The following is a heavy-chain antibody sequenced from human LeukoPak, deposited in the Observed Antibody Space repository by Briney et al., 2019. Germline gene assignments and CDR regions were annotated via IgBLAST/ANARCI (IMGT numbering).Heavy chain of an antibody. Sequence: PGGSLRLSCAASGFTFSSYSMTWVRQAPGKGLEWVSYISSSSSTIYYADSVKGRFTISRDNAKNSLYLQMNSLRAEGTAVYYCARDHRLYYDFWSGFHAFDIWGQGTMVTVSS. CDR3: ARDHRLYYDFWSGFHAFDI. CDR2: ISSSSSTI. D-gene: IGHD3-3*01. CDR1: GFTFSSYS. V-gene: IGHV3-48*01. J-gene: IGHJ3*02.